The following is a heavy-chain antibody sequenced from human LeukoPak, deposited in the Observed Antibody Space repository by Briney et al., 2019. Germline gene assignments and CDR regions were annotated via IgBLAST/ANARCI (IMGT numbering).Heavy chain of an antibody. V-gene: IGHV1-2*02. CDR1: GYTFTGYY. CDR3: ARGGYSGYGIDY. J-gene: IGHJ4*02. D-gene: IGHD5-12*01. Sequence: ASVKVSXKASGYTFTGYYMHWVRQAPGQGLEWIGWIDPNSGGTNYAQKFQGRVTMTRDTSISTAYMELSRLRSDDTAVYYCARGGYSGYGIDYWGQGTLVTVCS. CDR2: IDPNSGGT.